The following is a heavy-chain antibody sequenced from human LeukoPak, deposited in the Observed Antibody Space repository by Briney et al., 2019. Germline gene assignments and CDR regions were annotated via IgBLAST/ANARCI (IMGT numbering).Heavy chain of an antibody. V-gene: IGHV4-39*01. CDR3: ARGGLHSRIKLPDY. CDR1: GGSISSSSYY. J-gene: IGHJ4*02. Sequence: PSETLSLTCTVSGGSISSSSYYWGWIRQPPGKGLEWIGSIYYSGSTYYNPSLKSRVTISVDTSKNQFSLKLSSVTAADTAVYYCARGGLHSRIKLPDYWGQGTLVTVSS. CDR2: IYYSGST. D-gene: IGHD1-14*01.